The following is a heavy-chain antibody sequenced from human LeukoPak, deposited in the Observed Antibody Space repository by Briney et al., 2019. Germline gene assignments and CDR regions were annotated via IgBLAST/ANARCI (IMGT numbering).Heavy chain of an antibody. Sequence: SETLSLTCAVYGGSFSGYYWSWIRQPPGKGLEWIGEINHSGSTNYNPSLKSRVTISVDTSKNQFSLKLSSVTAADTAVYYCARAQFDWLLDFDYWGQGTLVTVSS. D-gene: IGHD3-9*01. J-gene: IGHJ4*02. CDR2: INHSGST. CDR1: GGSFSGYY. CDR3: ARAQFDWLLDFDY. V-gene: IGHV4-34*01.